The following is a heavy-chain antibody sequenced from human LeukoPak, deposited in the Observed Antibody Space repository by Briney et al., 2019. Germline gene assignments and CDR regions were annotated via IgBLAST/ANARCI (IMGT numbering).Heavy chain of an antibody. D-gene: IGHD3-9*01. V-gene: IGHV1-2*02. CDR2: INPNSGGT. CDR3: ATPLHDILTGLARDPYAFDI. Sequence: ASVKVSCKASGYTFTGYYMHWVRQAPGQGLEWMGWINPNSGGTNYAQKFQGRVTMTEDTSTDTAYMELSSLRSEDTAVYYCATPLHDILTGLARDPYAFDIWGQGTMVTVSS. CDR1: GYTFTGYY. J-gene: IGHJ3*02.